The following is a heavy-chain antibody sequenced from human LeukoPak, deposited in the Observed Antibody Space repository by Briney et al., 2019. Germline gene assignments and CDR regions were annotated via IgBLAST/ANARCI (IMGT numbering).Heavy chain of an antibody. CDR2: MNPDGGTT. CDR3: ATAGSYRFDY. D-gene: IGHD3-16*02. Sequence: GGSLRLSCAGSGFTFSSTWMHWLRQVPGKGLVWVSRMNPDGGTTDYADSVKGRFTISRGNAKNTLYLQMNSLTVEDTAVYYCATAGSYRFDYWGQGTLVTVSS. J-gene: IGHJ4*02. CDR1: GFTFSSTW. V-gene: IGHV3-74*01.